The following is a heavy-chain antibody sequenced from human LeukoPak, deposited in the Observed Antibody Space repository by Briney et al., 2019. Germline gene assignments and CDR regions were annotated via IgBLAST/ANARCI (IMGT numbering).Heavy chain of an antibody. CDR3: AREDRRGSACTTTDPHQLMYFKD. D-gene: IGHD1-1*01. J-gene: IGHJ4*02. CDR1: GSPFSDYW. CDR2: IKEDGSEK. V-gene: IGHV3-7*01. Sequence: PGGSLRLSCVASGSPFSDYWMSWVRQAPGKGLEWVANIKEDGSEKNYVDSVKGRFTISRDNAKNSLYLQMHSLRTGAAAVYYCAREDRRGSACTTTDPHQLMYFKDGGKGTLSPAS.